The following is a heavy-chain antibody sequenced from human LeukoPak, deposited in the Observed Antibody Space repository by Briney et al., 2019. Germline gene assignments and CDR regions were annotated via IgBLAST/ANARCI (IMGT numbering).Heavy chain of an antibody. Sequence: DPGGSLRLSCAASGFTFSNYAMSWVRQAPGKGLEWVSGISGSGSSTYYADSVKGRFTISRDNSKNTLYLQMNSLRAEDTAVYYCAKLRGVPAAIFHNWFDPWGQGTLVTVSS. J-gene: IGHJ5*02. CDR2: ISGSGSST. V-gene: IGHV3-23*01. CDR1: GFTFSNYA. D-gene: IGHD2-2*02. CDR3: AKLRGVPAAIFHNWFDP.